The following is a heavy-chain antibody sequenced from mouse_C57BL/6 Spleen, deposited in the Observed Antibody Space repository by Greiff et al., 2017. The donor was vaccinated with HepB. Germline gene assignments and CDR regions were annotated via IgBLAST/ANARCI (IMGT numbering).Heavy chain of an antibody. D-gene: IGHD1-1*01. CDR3: ARLHYGSSYYFDY. CDR1: GYTFTSYW. J-gene: IGHJ2*01. CDR2: IDPSDSET. V-gene: IGHV1-52*01. Sequence: VQLQQPGAELVRPGSSVKLSCKASGYTFTSYWMHWVKQRPIQGLEWIGNIDPSDSETHYNQKFKDKATLTVDKSSSTAYMQLSSLTSEDSAVYYCARLHYGSSYYFDYWGQGTTLTVSS.